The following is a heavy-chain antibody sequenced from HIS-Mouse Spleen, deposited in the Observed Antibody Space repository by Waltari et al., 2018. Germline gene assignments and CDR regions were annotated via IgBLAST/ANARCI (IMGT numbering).Heavy chain of an antibody. CDR1: GDTPTGYY. CDR2: INPNSGGT. CDR3: ARGYLAAGNFDY. D-gene: IGHD6-13*01. V-gene: IGHV1-2*02. Sequence: QVQLVQSGAEVKKPGASTQVPCKASGDTPTGYYTHRGRQAPGQWLEWMGWINPNSGGTNYAQKFQGRVTMTRDTSISTAYMELSRLRSDDTAVYYCARGYLAAGNFDYWGQGTLVTVSS. J-gene: IGHJ4*02.